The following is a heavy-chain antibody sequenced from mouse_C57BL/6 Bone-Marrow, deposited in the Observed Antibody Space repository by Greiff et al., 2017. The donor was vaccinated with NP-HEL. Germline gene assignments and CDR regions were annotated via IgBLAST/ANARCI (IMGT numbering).Heavy chain of an antibody. J-gene: IGHJ1*03. CDR2: ISGGGGNT. CDR3: ARLGNGSSYWYFDV. CDR1: GFTFSSYT. Sequence: EVQLVESGGGLVKPGGSLKLSCAASGFTFSSYTMSWVRQTPEKRLEWVATISGGGGNTYYPDSVKGRFTISRDNAKNTLYLQMSSLRSEDTALYYCARLGNGSSYWYFDVWGTGTTVTVSS. D-gene: IGHD1-1*01. V-gene: IGHV5-9*01.